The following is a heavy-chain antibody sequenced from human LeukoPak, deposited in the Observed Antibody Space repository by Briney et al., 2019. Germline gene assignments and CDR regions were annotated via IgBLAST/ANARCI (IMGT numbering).Heavy chain of an antibody. CDR2: INHSGST. CDR1: GGSFSGYY. J-gene: IGHJ3*02. V-gene: IGHV4-34*01. D-gene: IGHD1-7*01. Sequence: PSETLSLTCAVYGGSFSGYYWSWIRQPPGKGLEWIGEINHSGSTNYNPSLKSRVTISVDTSKNQFSLKLSSVTAADTAVYYCARDRTGTTGFDIWGQGAMVTVSS. CDR3: ARDRTGTTGFDI.